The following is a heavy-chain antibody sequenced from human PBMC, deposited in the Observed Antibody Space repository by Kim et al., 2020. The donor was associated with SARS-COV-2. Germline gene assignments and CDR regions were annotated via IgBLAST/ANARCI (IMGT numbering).Heavy chain of an antibody. Sequence: ASVKVSCKASGYTFTDYHIHWVRQAPGQGLEWMGWINPNSGDTKYALKLQGRVTVTRDTSISTAHMELNSLTSDDTAVYYCARERSGGWATNYWGQGTLVTVSS. CDR2: INPNSGDT. CDR3: ARERSGGWATNY. V-gene: IGHV1-2*02. CDR1: GYTFTDYH. J-gene: IGHJ4*02. D-gene: IGHD6-19*01.